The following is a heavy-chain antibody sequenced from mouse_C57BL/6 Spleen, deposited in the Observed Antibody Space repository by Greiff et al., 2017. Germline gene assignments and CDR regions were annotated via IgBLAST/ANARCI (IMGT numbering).Heavy chain of an antibody. V-gene: IGHV1-52*01. CDR2: IDPSDSET. J-gene: IGHJ3*01. Sequence: VQLQQPGAELVRPGSSVKLSCKASGYTFTSYWMHWVKQRPIQGLEWIGNIDPSDSETHYNQKFKDKATLTVDKSSSTAYMQLSSLTSEDSAVYYGAIYYSNYVGFAYWGQGTLVTVSA. CDR1: GYTFTSYW. CDR3: AIYYSNYVGFAY. D-gene: IGHD2-5*01.